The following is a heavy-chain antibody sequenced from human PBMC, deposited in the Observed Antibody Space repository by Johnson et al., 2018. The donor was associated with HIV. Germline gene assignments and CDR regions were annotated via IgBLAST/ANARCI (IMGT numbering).Heavy chain of an antibody. CDR1: GFTFSSYA. CDR3: ARDRGYLDAVDI. V-gene: IGHV3-30-3*01. CDR2: ISYDGSNK. D-gene: IGHD1-26*01. Sequence: QVQLVESGEGVVQPGRSLRLSCAASGFTFSSYAMHWVRQAPGKGLEWVAVISYDGSNKYYADSVKGRFTISRDNSKNTLYLQMNSLRAEDTAVFYCARDRGYLDAVDIWGQGTMVTVSS. J-gene: IGHJ3*02.